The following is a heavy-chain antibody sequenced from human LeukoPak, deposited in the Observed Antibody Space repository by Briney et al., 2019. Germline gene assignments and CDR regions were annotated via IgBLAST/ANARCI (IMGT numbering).Heavy chain of an antibody. D-gene: IGHD3-9*01. Sequence: GESLKISCKGSGYSFTSYWIGWVRQMPGKGLEWMGIIYPGDSDTRYSPSFQGQVTISADKSISTAYLQWSSLKASDTAMYYCARLMYDILTGPQGYYYGMDVWGQGTTVTVSS. CDR3: ARLMYDILTGPQGYYYGMDV. V-gene: IGHV5-51*01. CDR1: GYSFTSYW. J-gene: IGHJ6*02. CDR2: IYPGDSDT.